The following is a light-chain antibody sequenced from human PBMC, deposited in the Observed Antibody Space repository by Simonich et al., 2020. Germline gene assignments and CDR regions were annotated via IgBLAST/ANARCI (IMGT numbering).Light chain of an antibody. V-gene: IGKV3-11*01. CDR3: QQRSNWPP. CDR1: QSVSSY. CDR2: DAS. Sequence: EIVLTQSPATLSLSPGKRAPLSCRASQSVSSYLAWYQQKPGQAPRLLIYDASNRATGIPARFSGSGSGTDFTLTISSLEPEDFAVYYCQQRSNWPPFGQGTRLEIK. J-gene: IGKJ5*01.